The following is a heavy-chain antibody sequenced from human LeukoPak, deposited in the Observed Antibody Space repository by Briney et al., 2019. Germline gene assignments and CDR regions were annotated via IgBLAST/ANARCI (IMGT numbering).Heavy chain of an antibody. CDR2: IYYSGST. V-gene: IGHV4-59*01. Sequence: PSETLSLTCNVSGGSISHYYWSWIRQHPGKGLKWIGYIYYSGSTNYNPSLKSRVTISVDTSKNQFSLKLSSVTAADTAVYYCARDYGDGYNLRWFDPWGQGTLVTVSS. J-gene: IGHJ5*02. D-gene: IGHD5-24*01. CDR3: ARDYGDGYNLRWFDP. CDR1: GGSISHYY.